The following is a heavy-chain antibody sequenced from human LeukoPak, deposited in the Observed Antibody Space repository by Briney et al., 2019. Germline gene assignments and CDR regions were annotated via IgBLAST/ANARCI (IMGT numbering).Heavy chain of an antibody. CDR1: GFTFSSYA. Sequence: GGSLRLSCAASGFTFSSYAMSWVRQAPGKGLEWVSAISGSGGSTYYADSVKGRFTISRDNSKNTPYLQMNSLRAEDTAVYFCAKDRSTYSYGNFDYWGQGTLVTVSS. J-gene: IGHJ4*02. D-gene: IGHD5-18*01. CDR3: AKDRSTYSYGNFDY. V-gene: IGHV3-23*01. CDR2: ISGSGGST.